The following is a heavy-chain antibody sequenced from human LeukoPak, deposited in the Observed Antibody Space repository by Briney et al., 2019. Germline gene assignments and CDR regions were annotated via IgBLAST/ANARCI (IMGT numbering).Heavy chain of an antibody. Sequence: PGGSLRLSCAASGFSFSSYWMAWVRQVRGKGLEWVANIKPDGSGKHYVDSVKGRFTISRDNAKSSLYLQMDSLRVEDTAVYYCSSQPAVIDLDFWGQGALVTVSS. CDR3: SSQPAVIDLDF. CDR2: IKPDGSGK. CDR1: GFSFSSYW. D-gene: IGHD2/OR15-2a*01. J-gene: IGHJ4*02. V-gene: IGHV3-7*01.